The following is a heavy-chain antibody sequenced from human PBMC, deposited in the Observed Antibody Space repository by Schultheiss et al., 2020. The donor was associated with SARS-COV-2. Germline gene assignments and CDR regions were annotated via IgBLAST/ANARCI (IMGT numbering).Heavy chain of an antibody. V-gene: IGHV3-9*01. CDR2: ISWNSGSI. Sequence: GGSLRLSCAASGFTFDDYAMHWVRQAPGKGLEWVSGISWNSGSIGYADSVRGRFTISRDNAKNSLYLQMNSLRAEDTALYYCAKDDYWGQGTLVTVSS. CDR1: GFTFDDYA. J-gene: IGHJ4*02. CDR3: AKDDY.